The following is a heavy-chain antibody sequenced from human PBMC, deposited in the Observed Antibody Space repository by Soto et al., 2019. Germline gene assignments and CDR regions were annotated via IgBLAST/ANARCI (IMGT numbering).Heavy chain of an antibody. CDR1: GGSISSGGYY. CDR3: ARVRVDTAMVYYFDY. D-gene: IGHD5-18*01. J-gene: IGHJ4*02. V-gene: IGHV4-31*03. CDR2: IYYSGST. Sequence: SETLSLTCTVSGGSISSGGYYWSWIRQHPGKGLEWIGYIYYSGSTYYNPSLKSRVTISVDTSKNQFSLKLSSVTAADTAVYYCARVRVDTAMVYYFDYWGQGTLVTVS.